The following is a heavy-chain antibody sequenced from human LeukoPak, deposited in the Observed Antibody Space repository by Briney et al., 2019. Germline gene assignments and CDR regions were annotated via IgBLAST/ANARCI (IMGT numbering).Heavy chain of an antibody. D-gene: IGHD5-24*01. J-gene: IGHJ3*02. CDR3: ARRWLQSYAFDI. Sequence: PGGSRKLSWEASEFTFSDYYMGWIRQAPGKGLDWVSYISSSGSTIYYGDSVKGRFTISRDNAKKSLYLQMNSLRAEDTAVYYCARRWLQSYAFDIWGQGTMVTVSS. CDR2: ISSSGSTI. CDR1: EFTFSDYY. V-gene: IGHV3-11*04.